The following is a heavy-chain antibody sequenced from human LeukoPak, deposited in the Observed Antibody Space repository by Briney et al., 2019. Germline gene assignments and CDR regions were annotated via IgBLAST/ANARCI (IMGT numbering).Heavy chain of an antibody. CDR3: ARVLPPAHPPPKHYYYYYYMDV. CDR2: IYHSGST. V-gene: IGHV4-30-2*01. Sequence: SQILSHTCTVSGGSISSGGYYWSWIRQPPGKGLEWIGFIYHSGSTYYNPSLKSRVTISVDRSKNQFSLKLSSVTAADTAVYYCARVLPPAHPPPKHYYYYYYMDVWGKGTTVTVSS. CDR1: GGSISSGGYY. J-gene: IGHJ6*03.